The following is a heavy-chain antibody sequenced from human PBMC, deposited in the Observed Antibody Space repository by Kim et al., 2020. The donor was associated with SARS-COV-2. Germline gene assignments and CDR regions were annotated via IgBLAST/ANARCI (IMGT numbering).Heavy chain of an antibody. Sequence: GGSLRLSCAASGFSFSDSAMHWVRQAPGKGLEWVARIRSKANSYSTTYAASVKGRITISRDDSKNAAYLQMNSLKTEDTSVYYCTRVPGVALAFWYAYEMWGPGTMVTVSS. CDR2: IRSKANSYST. CDR3: TRVPGVALAFWYAYEM. D-gene: IGHD3-3*02. V-gene: IGHV3-73*01. J-gene: IGHJ3*02. CDR1: GFSFSDSA.